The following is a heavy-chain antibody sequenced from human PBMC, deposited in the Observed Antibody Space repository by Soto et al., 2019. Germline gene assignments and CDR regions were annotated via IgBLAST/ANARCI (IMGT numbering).Heavy chain of an antibody. Sequence: QVQLVQSGAEVEKPGSSVKVSCKASGGTFSTYTISWIRQAPGQGLEWMGGIIPIFGTANYAQTFQGRVTITADESTSTVYMGLSTLRFEATAVYYCARVGSMEAVAATDSWGQGTLVTVSS. V-gene: IGHV1-69*01. J-gene: IGHJ4*02. D-gene: IGHD6-19*01. CDR3: ARVGSMEAVAATDS. CDR2: IIPIFGTA. CDR1: GGTFSTYT.